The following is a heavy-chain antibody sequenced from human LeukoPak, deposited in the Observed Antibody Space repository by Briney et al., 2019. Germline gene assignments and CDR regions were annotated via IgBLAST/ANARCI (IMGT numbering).Heavy chain of an antibody. V-gene: IGHV3-9*01. D-gene: IGHD6-13*01. CDR2: ISWNSGRI. J-gene: IGHJ4*02. Sequence: GRSLRLSCAASGCTFDDYAMHWVRQAPGKGLEWVSGISWNSGRIGYADSVKGRFTISRDNAKNSLYLQINSLRAEDTALYYCAKATHIRIAAAAPFDYWGQGTLVTVSS. CDR3: AKATHIRIAAAAPFDY. CDR1: GCTFDDYA.